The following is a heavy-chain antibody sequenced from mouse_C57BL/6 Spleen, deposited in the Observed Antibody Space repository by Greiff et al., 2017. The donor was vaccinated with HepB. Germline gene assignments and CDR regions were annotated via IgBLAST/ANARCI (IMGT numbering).Heavy chain of an antibody. V-gene: IGHV1-64*01. J-gene: IGHJ2*01. Sequence: QVQLQQSGAELVKPGASVKLSCKASGYTFTSYWMHWVKQRPGQGLEWIGMIHPNSGSTNYNEKFKSKATLTVDKSSSTAYMQLSSLTSEDSAVYYCARRESCGSSYDYWGKGTTLTVSS. D-gene: IGHD1-1*01. CDR1: GYTFTSYW. CDR2: IHPNSGST. CDR3: ARRESCGSSYDY.